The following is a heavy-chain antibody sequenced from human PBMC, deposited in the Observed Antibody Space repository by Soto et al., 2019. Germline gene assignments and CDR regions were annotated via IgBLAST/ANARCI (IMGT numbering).Heavy chain of an antibody. D-gene: IGHD3-3*01. CDR3: AIADFGGVISYYFFYVMDV. CDR2: TIPVFGTA. Sequence: SVKVSCKXSGGTFSRYAFSWVRQAPGQGLEWMGGTIPVFGTAKYAQKFQGRVTITADKSTSTAYMELRSLTSEDTAVYYCAIADFGGVISYYFFYVMDVWGQGTTVTVS. CDR1: GGTFSRYA. J-gene: IGHJ6*02. V-gene: IGHV1-69*06.